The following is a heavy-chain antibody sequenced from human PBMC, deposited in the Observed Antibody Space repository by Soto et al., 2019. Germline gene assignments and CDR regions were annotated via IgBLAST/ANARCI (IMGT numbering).Heavy chain of an antibody. CDR3: ARVHDYYYGMDV. J-gene: IGHJ6*02. Sequence: GGSLRLSCSASGFTSSSYDMHWVRQATGKGLEWVSAIGTAGDTYYPGSVKGRFTISRENAKNSLYLQMNSLRAGDTAVYYCARVHDYYYGMDVWGQGTTVTVSS. CDR2: IGTAGDT. V-gene: IGHV3-13*01. CDR1: GFTSSSYD.